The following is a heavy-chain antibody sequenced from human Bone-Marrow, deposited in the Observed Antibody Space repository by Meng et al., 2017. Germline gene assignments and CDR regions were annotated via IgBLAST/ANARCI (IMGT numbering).Heavy chain of an antibody. V-gene: IGHV4-59*01. CDR2: IYYSGST. Sequence: QVQLQESGPGLVKPSETLSLTCTVSGGSISSYYWSWIRQPPGKGLEWIGYIYYSGSTNYNPSLKSRVTISVDTSKNQFSLKLSSVTAADTAVYYCVRLVVVAATRFDPWGQGTLVTVSS. D-gene: IGHD5-12*01. CDR3: VRLVVVAATRFDP. J-gene: IGHJ5*02. CDR1: GGSISSYY.